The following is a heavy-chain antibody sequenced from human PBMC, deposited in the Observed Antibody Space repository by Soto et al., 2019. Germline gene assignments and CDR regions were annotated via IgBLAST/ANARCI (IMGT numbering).Heavy chain of an antibody. V-gene: IGHV4-34*01. D-gene: IGHD4-17*01. Sequence: QVQLQQWGAGLLKPSETLSLTCAVYGGSFSGYYWSWIRQPPGKGLEWIGEINHSGSTNYNPPLKSRVTISVDTSKNQFSLKLSSVTAADTAVYYCANPYGDSTNYWGQGTLVTVSS. J-gene: IGHJ4*02. CDR3: ANPYGDSTNY. CDR1: GGSFSGYY. CDR2: INHSGST.